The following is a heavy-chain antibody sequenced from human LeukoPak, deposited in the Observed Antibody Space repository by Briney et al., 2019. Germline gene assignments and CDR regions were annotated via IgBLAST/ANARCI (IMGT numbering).Heavy chain of an antibody. CDR2: IIPIFDTA. CDR3: ARGGIVVVPAAMGDFDY. J-gene: IGHJ4*02. V-gene: IGHV1-69*06. CDR1: VGTFSSYP. Sequence: ASVNVSCTASVGTFSSYPISWVRQAPGHGLEWMGGIIPIFDTADFAQKFQGRVTITADTYTSTAYMELSRLRSDDTAVYYCARGGIVVVPAAMGDFDYWGQGTLVTVSS. D-gene: IGHD2-2*01.